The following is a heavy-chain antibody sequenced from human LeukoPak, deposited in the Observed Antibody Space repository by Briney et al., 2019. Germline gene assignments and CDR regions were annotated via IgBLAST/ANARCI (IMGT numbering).Heavy chain of an antibody. J-gene: IGHJ4*02. Sequence: GGSLRLSCAASGFTFDDYAMHWVRQAPGKGLEWVSAISGSGGSTYYADSVKGRFTISRDNSKNTLYLQMNSLRAEDTAVYYCANGNSGYRFDYWGQGTLVTVSS. V-gene: IGHV3-23*01. CDR2: ISGSGGST. CDR1: GFTFDDYA. CDR3: ANGNSGYRFDY. D-gene: IGHD5-12*01.